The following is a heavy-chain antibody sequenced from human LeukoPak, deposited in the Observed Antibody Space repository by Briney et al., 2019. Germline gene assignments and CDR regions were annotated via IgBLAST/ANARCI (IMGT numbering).Heavy chain of an antibody. CDR1: GFTFSSYA. J-gene: IGHJ6*04. V-gene: IGHV3-23*01. Sequence: GGSLRLSCAASGFTFSSYAMSWVRQAPGKGLEWVSDISGSDGSTYYADSVKGRFTISRDNSKNTLYLQMNSLRAEDTAVYYCAELGITMIGGVWGKGTTFTPSS. CDR2: ISGSDGST. CDR3: AELGITMIGGV. D-gene: IGHD3-10*02.